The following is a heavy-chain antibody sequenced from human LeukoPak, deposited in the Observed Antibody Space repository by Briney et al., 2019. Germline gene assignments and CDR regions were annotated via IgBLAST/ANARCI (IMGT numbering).Heavy chain of an antibody. D-gene: IGHD4-11*01. CDR1: GFTFSSFW. V-gene: IGHV3-7*03. J-gene: IGHJ4*02. CDR2: IKEDGSVK. Sequence: GGSLRLSCAASGFTFSSFWMIWVRRAPGKGLEWVANIKEDGSVKNYVDSVKGRFTISRDNAKNSLFLQMNSLRAEDTAVYYCARERYGNYNWGQGTLVTVS. CDR3: ARERYGNYN.